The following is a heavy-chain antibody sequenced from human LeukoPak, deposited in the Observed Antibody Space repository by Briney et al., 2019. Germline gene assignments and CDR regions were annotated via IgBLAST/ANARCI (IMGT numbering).Heavy chain of an antibody. CDR2: INHSGST. CDR3: VRWVWGSYRYTGQNPIGFDY. CDR1: GGSFSGYY. J-gene: IGHJ4*02. Sequence: PSETLSLTCAVYGGSFSGYYWSWIRQPPGKGLEWIGEINHSGSTNYNPSLKSRVTISVDTSKNQFSLKLSSVTAADTAVYYCVRWVWGSYRYTGQNPIGFDYWGQGTLVTVSS. V-gene: IGHV4-34*01. D-gene: IGHD3-16*02.